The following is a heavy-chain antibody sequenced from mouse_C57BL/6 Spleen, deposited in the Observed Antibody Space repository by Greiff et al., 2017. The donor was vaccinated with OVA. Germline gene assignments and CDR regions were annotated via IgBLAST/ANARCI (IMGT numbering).Heavy chain of an antibody. CDR1: GFSLTSYG. V-gene: IGHV2-6-1*01. Sequence: VQLQQSGPGLVAPSQSLSITCTVSGFSLTSYGVHWVRQPPGKGLEWLVVIWSDGSTTYNSALKSRLSISKDNSKSQVFLKMNSLQTDDTAMYYCARHPVRRGDAMDYWGQGTSVTVSS. CDR3: ARHPVRRGDAMDY. J-gene: IGHJ4*01. CDR2: IWSDGST.